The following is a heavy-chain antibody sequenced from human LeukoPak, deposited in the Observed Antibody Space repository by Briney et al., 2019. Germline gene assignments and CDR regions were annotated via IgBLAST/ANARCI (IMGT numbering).Heavy chain of an antibody. CDR3: ARDPAPPFDY. V-gene: IGHV3-66*01. CDR1: GFTFSNYA. J-gene: IGHJ4*02. Sequence: GGSLRLSCAASGFTFSNYAMSWVRQAPGKGLECVSVIYSGGSTYYADSVKGRFTISRDNSKNTLYLQMNSLRAEDTAVYYCARDPAPPFDYWGQGTLVTVSS. CDR2: IYSGGST.